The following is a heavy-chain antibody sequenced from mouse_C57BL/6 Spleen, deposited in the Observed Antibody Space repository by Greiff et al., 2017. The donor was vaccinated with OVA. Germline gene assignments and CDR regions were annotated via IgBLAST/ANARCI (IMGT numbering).Heavy chain of an antibody. CDR2: IDPSDSYT. Sequence: VQLQQPGAELVMPGASVKLSCKASGYTFTSYWMHWVKQRPGQGLEWIGEIDPSDSYTNYNQKFKGKSTLTVDKSSSTAYMQHSSLTSEDSAVDYCARLTTVVATDYWGQGTTLTVSS. CDR1: GYTFTSYW. D-gene: IGHD1-1*01. CDR3: ARLTTVVATDY. V-gene: IGHV1-69*01. J-gene: IGHJ2*01.